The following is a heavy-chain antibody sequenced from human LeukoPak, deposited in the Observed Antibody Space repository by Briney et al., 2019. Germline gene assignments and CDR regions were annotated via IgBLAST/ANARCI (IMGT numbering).Heavy chain of an antibody. CDR1: GFTFSTYG. CDR2: ITSSGGGT. CDR3: AKGDCGGTCLLIDN. D-gene: IGHD2-15*01. Sequence: GGSLRLSCAASGFTFSTYGMSWVRQAPGKGLEWVSDITSSGGGTYYADSVKGRFTVSRDNSKNTLYLQMNSLRAEDTAVYFCAKGDCGGTCLLIDNWGQGTLVTVSS. V-gene: IGHV3-23*01. J-gene: IGHJ4*02.